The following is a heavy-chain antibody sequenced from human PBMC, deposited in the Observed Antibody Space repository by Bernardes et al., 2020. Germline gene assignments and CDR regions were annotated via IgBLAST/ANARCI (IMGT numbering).Heavy chain of an antibody. J-gene: IGHJ4*02. CDR2: LSGIGGAT. V-gene: IGHV3-23*01. Sequence: GGSLRLSCAASGFTFNRSARSWVRQAPGKGLEWVSTLSGIGGATYYADSVKGRFTISGDNSKNTLYLQMSSLRGEDTAIYYCVKQGYCSSASCPFDYWGQGTLVTVSS. CDR1: GFTFNRSA. D-gene: IGHD2-2*01. CDR3: VKQGYCSSASCPFDY.